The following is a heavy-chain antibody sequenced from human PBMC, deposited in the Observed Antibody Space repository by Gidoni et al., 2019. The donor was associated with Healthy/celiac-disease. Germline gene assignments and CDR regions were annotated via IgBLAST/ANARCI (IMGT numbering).Heavy chain of an antibody. D-gene: IGHD4-17*01. CDR1: GFTFSSYA. V-gene: IGHV3-30-3*01. CDR3: ARAYGDYRPYYYYYGMDV. Sequence: QVQLVASGGGVVQPGRSLRLSCAASGFTFSSYAMHGVRQAPGKGLEWVAVISYDGSNNYYADSVKGRFTISRDNSKNTLYLQMNSLRAEDTAVYYCARAYGDYRPYYYYYGMDVWGQGTTVTVSS. J-gene: IGHJ6*02. CDR2: ISYDGSNN.